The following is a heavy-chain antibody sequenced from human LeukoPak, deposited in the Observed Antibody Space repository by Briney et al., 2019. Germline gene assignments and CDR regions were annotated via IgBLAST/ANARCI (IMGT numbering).Heavy chain of an antibody. CDR2: INPSGGST. V-gene: IGHV1-46*01. CDR1: GYTFTSYY. CDR3: ARDGEVGADY. D-gene: IGHD1-26*01. J-gene: IGHJ4*02. Sequence: ASVKVSCKASGYTFTSYYMHWVRQAPGQGLEWMGIINPSGGSTSYAQKFQGRVTMTRDTSTSTVYMEQSRLRSDDTAVYYCARDGEVGADYWGQGTLVTVSS.